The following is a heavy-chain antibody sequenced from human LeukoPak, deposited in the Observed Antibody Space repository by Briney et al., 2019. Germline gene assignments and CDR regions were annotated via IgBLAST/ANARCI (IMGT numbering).Heavy chain of an antibody. V-gene: IGHV4-39*07. Sequence: SETLSLTCTVSGGSISSGSYYWGWIRQPPGKGLEWIGSIYYSGSTNYNPSLKSRVTISVDTSKNQFSLKLSSVTAADTAVYYCARASNLAAAGTYYFDYWGQGTLVTVSS. D-gene: IGHD6-13*01. CDR1: GGSISSGSYY. CDR2: IYYSGST. J-gene: IGHJ4*02. CDR3: ARASNLAAAGTYYFDY.